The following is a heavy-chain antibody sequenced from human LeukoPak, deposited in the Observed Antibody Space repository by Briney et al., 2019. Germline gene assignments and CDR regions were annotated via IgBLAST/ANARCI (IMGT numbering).Heavy chain of an antibody. CDR1: GYSFTSFG. V-gene: IGHV1-18*01. CDR3: VRDLGVDTSMIFFDF. J-gene: IGHJ4*02. CDR2: SSAYNGNT. Sequence: GASVKVSCKASGYSFTSFGIIWVRQAPGQGLEWMGWSSAYNGNTNYVQKFQGRVTMTTDTSTSTAYMELRSLRSDDTAVFYCVRDLGVDTSMIFFDFWGQGTLVTVSS. D-gene: IGHD5-18*01.